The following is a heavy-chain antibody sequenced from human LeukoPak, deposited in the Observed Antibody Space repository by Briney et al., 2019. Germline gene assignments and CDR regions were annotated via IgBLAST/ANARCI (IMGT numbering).Heavy chain of an antibody. Sequence: GGSLRLSCTASGFSFSNYSMNWVRQAPGKGLEWVSSISSTGLYMFHADSVKGRFTISRDNAKNSLYLQMNSLRAEDTAVYYCANGGFRSGTLIYYDYYYMDVWGKGTTVTVSS. CDR1: GFSFSNYS. V-gene: IGHV3-21*01. J-gene: IGHJ6*03. D-gene: IGHD3-3*01. CDR3: ANGGFRSGTLIYYDYYYMDV. CDR2: ISSTGLYM.